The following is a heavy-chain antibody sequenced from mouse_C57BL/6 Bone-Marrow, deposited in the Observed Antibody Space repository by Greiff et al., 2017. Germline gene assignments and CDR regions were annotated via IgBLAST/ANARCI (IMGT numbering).Heavy chain of an antibody. D-gene: IGHD2-4*01. CDR3: ALYYDYDGAMDY. V-gene: IGHV1-64*01. CDR1: GYTFTSYW. Sequence: QVQLQQPGAELVKPGASVKLSCKASGYTFTSYWMHWVKQRPEQGLEWIGMIHPNSGSTNYNEKFKSKATLTVDKSSSTAYMQLSSLTSEDSAVYYCALYYDYDGAMDYWGQGTSVTVSS. CDR2: IHPNSGST. J-gene: IGHJ4*01.